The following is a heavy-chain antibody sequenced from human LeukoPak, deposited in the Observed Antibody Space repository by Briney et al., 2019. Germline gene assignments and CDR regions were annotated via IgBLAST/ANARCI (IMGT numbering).Heavy chain of an antibody. V-gene: IGHV4-59*01. CDR2: IYYSGST. CDR3: ARGSIAVAGRLFDP. D-gene: IGHD6-19*01. CDR1: GGSFSGYY. J-gene: IGHJ5*02. Sequence: PSETLSLTCAVYGGSFSGYYWSWIRQPPGKGLEWIGYIYYSGSTNYNPSLKSRVAISVDTSKNQFSLKLSSVTAADTAVYYCARGSIAVAGRLFDPWGQGTLVTVSS.